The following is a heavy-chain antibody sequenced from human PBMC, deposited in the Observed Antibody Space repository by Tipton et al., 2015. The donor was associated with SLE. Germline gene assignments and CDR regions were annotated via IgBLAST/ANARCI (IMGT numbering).Heavy chain of an antibody. J-gene: IGHJ3*02. CDR1: GGSFSGYY. V-gene: IGHV4-4*09. CDR3: ARDGGPYGIDI. D-gene: IGHD3-10*01. Sequence: TLSLTCAVYGGSFSGYYWSWVRQPAGKGLEWIGYIYTIGYIYSSGSTNYNPSLKSRVSISLDTSKNQFSLNLTSVTAADTAVYYCARDGGPYGIDIWGQGTMVTVSS. CDR2: YIYTIGYIYSSGST.